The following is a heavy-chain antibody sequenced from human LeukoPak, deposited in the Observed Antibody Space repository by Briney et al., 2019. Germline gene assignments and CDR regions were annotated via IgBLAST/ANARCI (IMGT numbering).Heavy chain of an antibody. CDR2: ISGSGGST. V-gene: IGHV3-23*01. CDR3: AKDEPRGGSCYFYLSCPPFDY. CDR1: GFTFSSYA. J-gene: IGHJ4*02. Sequence: PGGSLRLSCAPSGFTFSSYAMSWAHQAPGKGLGWVAAISGSGGSTYYAQSVKGRFTISRDNSKNALYLQMNSLRAEDTAVYYCAKDEPRGGSCYFYLSCPPFDYWGQGTLVTVSS. D-gene: IGHD2-15*01.